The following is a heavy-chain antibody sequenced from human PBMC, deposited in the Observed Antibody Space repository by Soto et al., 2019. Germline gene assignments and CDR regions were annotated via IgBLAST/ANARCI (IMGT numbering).Heavy chain of an antibody. CDR3: ASHPRDSSGYWYYFDY. V-gene: IGHV3-20*04. CDR2: INWNGGST. Sequence: SGGSLRLSCAASGFTFDDYGMSWVRQAPGKGLEWVSGINWNGGSTGYADSVKGRFTISRDDAKNSLYLQMNSLRAEDTAVYYCASHPRDSSGYWYYFDYWGQGTLVTVSS. D-gene: IGHD3-22*01. J-gene: IGHJ4*02. CDR1: GFTFDDYG.